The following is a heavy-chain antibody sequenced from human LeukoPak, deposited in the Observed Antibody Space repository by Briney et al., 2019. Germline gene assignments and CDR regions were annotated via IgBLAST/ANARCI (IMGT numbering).Heavy chain of an antibody. CDR3: AKLAGAAYNWVDP. CDR2: IHPSDSDT. V-gene: IGHV5-51*01. CDR1: GYTFTDYW. Sequence: GESLKISCKGSGYTFTDYWIGWVRQMPGKGLEWMAIIHPSDSDTRYSPSFQGQVTISADKSISTAYLQWSSLKASDTAMYYCAKLAGAAYNWVDPWGQGTLVTVSS. J-gene: IGHJ5*02. D-gene: IGHD3-16*01.